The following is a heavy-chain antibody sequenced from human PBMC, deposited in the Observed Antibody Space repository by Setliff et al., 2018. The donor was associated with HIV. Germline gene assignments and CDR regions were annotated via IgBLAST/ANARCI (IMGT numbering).Heavy chain of an antibody. CDR2: IKEDGSEK. J-gene: IGHJ4*02. Sequence: GGSLRLSCAASGFTFNTYAMSWVRQAPGKGLEWVASIKEDGSEKYYVDSVKGRFTISRDNAKNSLFLQVNSLRAEDTAVYYCARVVATSDYWGQGTLVTVSS. CDR1: GFTFNTYA. CDR3: ARVVATSDY. V-gene: IGHV3-7*01. D-gene: IGHD5-12*01.